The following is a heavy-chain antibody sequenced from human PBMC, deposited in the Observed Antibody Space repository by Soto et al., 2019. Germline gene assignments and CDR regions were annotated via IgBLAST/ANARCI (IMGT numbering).Heavy chain of an antibody. V-gene: IGHV1-3*01. CDR3: ARNSYISGDDDSYYFDY. D-gene: IGHD2-21*02. CDR1: GYTFTRYA. CDR2: INPGNGDT. J-gene: IGHJ4*02. Sequence: ASVKVSCKASGYTFTRYAMHWVRQAPGQRPEWMGWINPGNGDTKYSEKLQGRVTFTRDTSATAIYMELSSLRSEDTALYYCARNSYISGDDDSYYFDYWGQGTPVTVSS.